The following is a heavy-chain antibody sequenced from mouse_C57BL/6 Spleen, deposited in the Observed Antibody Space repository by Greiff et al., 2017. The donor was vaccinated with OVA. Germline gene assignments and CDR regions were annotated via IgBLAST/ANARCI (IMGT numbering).Heavy chain of an antibody. CDR1: GFTFSDYG. V-gene: IGHV5-17*01. CDR3: AREMGLDDAMDY. Sequence: EVMLVESGGGLVKPGGSLTLSCAASGFTFSDYGMHWVRQAPEKGLEWVAYISSGSSTIYYADTVKGRFTISRDNAKHALFLQMTSLRTEDTAMDYCAREMGLDDAMDYWGQGTTVTVSS. J-gene: IGHJ4*01. D-gene: IGHD4-1*01. CDR2: ISSGSSTI.